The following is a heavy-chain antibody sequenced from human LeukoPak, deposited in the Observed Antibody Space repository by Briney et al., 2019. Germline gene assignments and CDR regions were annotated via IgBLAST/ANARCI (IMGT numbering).Heavy chain of an antibody. V-gene: IGHV2-5*02. D-gene: IGHD2-2*01. Sequence: ESGPTLVKPTQTLTLTCTFSGFSLSTSGVGVGWIRQPPGKALEWLALIYWDDDKRYSPSLKSRLTITKDTSKNQVDLTMTNMDPVDTATYYCAHSILGYCSSTSCYWGGDFVFDYWGQGTLVTVSS. CDR1: GFSLSTSGVG. J-gene: IGHJ4*02. CDR2: IYWDDDK. CDR3: AHSILGYCSSTSCYWGGDFVFDY.